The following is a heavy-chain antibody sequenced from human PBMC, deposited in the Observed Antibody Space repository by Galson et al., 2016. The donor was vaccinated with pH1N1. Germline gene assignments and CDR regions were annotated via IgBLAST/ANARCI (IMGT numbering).Heavy chain of an antibody. J-gene: IGHJ4*02. CDR2: ISFDGRNK. V-gene: IGHV3-30*03. Sequence: SLRLSCAASGFTFGSYAMHWVRQAPGKGLEWVADISFDGRNKNYLDSVKGRFSISRDNSQNTLHLQVKGLRADYTAIYFCARERDGQGFDTWGQGTLVSVSS. CDR1: GFTFGSYA. CDR3: ARERDGQGFDT. D-gene: IGHD5-24*01.